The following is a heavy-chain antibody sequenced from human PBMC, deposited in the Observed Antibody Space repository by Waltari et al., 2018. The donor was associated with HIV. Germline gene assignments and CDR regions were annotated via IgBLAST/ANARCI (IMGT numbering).Heavy chain of an antibody. CDR2: ISGSGGRT. Sequence: EVQLLESGGGLVQRGGSLRLSCAGSGSTFSNYAMSWVRQTPGKGLEWVSVISGSGGRTYSADSVKGRFTISRDNSKNTLYLQMNSLRAEDTAVYYCAKSIAVAGPQFFYGMDVWGHGTTVTVSS. D-gene: IGHD6-19*01. V-gene: IGHV3-23*01. CDR1: GSTFSNYA. CDR3: AKSIAVAGPQFFYGMDV. J-gene: IGHJ6*02.